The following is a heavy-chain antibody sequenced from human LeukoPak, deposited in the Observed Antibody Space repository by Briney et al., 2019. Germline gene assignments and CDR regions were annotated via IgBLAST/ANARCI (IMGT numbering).Heavy chain of an antibody. J-gene: IGHJ5*02. D-gene: IGHD6-13*01. Sequence: PSETLSLTCTVSGGSISGYYWTWIRQPPGKGLEWIGYIYSSGSTKYNPSLKSPITISVDTSKSQLSLKLSSVTAADTAVYYCARGQQWFDPWGQGTLVTVSS. CDR2: IYSSGST. V-gene: IGHV4-59*12. CDR3: ARGQQWFDP. CDR1: GGSISGYY.